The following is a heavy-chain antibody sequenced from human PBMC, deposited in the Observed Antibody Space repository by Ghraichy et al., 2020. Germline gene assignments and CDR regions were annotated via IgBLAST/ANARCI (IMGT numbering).Heavy chain of an antibody. D-gene: IGHD2-2*01. CDR3: AKDLWEEDIVVVPAARGAAHWFDP. CDR2: ISYDGSNK. J-gene: IGHJ5*02. V-gene: IGHV3-30*18. CDR1: GFTFSSYG. Sequence: GGSLRLSCAASGFTFSSYGMHWVRQAPGKGLEWVAVISYDGSNKYYADSVKGRFTISRDNSKNTLYLQMNSLRAEDTAVYYCAKDLWEEDIVVVPAARGAAHWFDPWGQGTLVTVSS.